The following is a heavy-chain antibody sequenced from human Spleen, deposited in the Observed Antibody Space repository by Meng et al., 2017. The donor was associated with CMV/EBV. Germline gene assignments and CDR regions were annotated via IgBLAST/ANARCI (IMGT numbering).Heavy chain of an antibody. CDR2: IIPMGETA. J-gene: IGHJ4*02. Sequence: KASGGTFRTYAINWVRQAPGQGLEWMGTIIPMGETAIYTQKFRGRVTITADESTTTAHMEISGLTSEDTAVYYCATDGPGGGSYGLYWGQGTLVTVSS. CDR1: GGTFRTYA. D-gene: IGHD5-18*01. V-gene: IGHV1-69*11. CDR3: ATDGPGGGSYGLY.